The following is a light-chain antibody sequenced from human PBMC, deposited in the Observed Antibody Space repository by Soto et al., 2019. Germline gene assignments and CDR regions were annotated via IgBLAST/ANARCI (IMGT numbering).Light chain of an antibody. Sequence: DIQMTQSPSSLSASVGDRVTITCRASQGISSYLAWYQQKLGKVPKLLISAASTLQSGVPSRFSGSGSGTDFTLTISSLQPEDVATYYCQKYSSLITFGQGTRLEIK. CDR1: QGISSY. J-gene: IGKJ5*01. CDR3: QKYSSLIT. V-gene: IGKV1-27*01. CDR2: AAS.